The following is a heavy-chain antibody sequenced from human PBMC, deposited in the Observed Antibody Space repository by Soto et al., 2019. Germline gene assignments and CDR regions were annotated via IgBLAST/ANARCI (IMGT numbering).Heavy chain of an antibody. CDR2: MNPNSGNT. D-gene: IGHD3-3*01. CDR1: GSTLIELS. J-gene: IGHJ4*02. V-gene: IGHV1-8*01. CDR3: ARGPYDLPL. Sequence: GASVKVSCKVSGSTLIELSINWVRQATGQGLEWMGWMNPNSGNTGYAQKFQGRVTMTRNTSISTAYMELSSLRSEDTAVYYCARGPYDLPLWGQGTLVTVSS.